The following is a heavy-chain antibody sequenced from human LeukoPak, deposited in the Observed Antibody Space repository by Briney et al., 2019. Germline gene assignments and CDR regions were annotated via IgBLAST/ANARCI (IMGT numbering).Heavy chain of an antibody. J-gene: IGHJ2*01. CDR3: ARVAHYYDSSGYYGVGWYFDL. Sequence: SVKVSCKASGGTFSSYAISWVRQAPGQGLEWMGGIIPIFGTANYAQKFQGRVTITADESTSTAYMELSSLRSEDTAVYYCARVAHYYDSSGYYGVGWYFDLWGRGTLVTVSS. V-gene: IGHV1-69*13. CDR2: IIPIFGTA. CDR1: GGTFSSYA. D-gene: IGHD3-22*01.